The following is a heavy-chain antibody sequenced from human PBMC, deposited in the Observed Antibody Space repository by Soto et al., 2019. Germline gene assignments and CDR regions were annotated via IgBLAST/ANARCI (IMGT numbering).Heavy chain of an antibody. D-gene: IGHD2-15*01. V-gene: IGHV4-59*08. CDR1: GVSISSYY. J-gene: IGHJ6*02. CDR2: ISDSGST. CDR3: ARRIKYYYAMDV. Sequence: PPETLSLTCTVSGVSISSYYWSWILQPPGKGLEWIGYISDSGSTNYNPSLKSRVTISVDTSNNQFSLKLSSVTAADTAVYYCARRIKYYYAMDVWGQGTTVSVSS.